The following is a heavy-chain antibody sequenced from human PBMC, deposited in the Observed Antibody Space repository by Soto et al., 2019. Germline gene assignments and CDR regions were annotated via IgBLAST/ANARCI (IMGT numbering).Heavy chain of an antibody. Sequence: ASVKVSCKASGGTFSSYAISWVRQAPGQGLEWMGGIIPIFGTANYAQKFQGRVTITADESTSTAYMELSSLRSEDTAVYYCARIHNSGSYYSAWFDPWGQGTLVTVSS. J-gene: IGHJ5*02. V-gene: IGHV1-69*13. CDR1: GGTFSSYA. D-gene: IGHD1-26*01. CDR3: ARIHNSGSYYSAWFDP. CDR2: IIPIFGTA.